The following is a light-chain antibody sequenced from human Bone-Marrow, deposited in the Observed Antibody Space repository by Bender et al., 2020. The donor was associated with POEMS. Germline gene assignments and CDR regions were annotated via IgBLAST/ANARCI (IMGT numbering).Light chain of an antibody. J-gene: IGLJ3*02. CDR1: SSNIGAHA. V-gene: IGLV1-44*01. CDR2: SSH. Sequence: QSVLTQPPSASGTPGQRVTISCSVGSSNIGAHAVNWYQHLPGTAPKLLIYSSHRRPSEVPDRFSGSRSGTSASLGITGLQTGDEAHYYCGAWDSTLDTWVFGGGTKLTVL. CDR3: GAWDSTLDTWV.